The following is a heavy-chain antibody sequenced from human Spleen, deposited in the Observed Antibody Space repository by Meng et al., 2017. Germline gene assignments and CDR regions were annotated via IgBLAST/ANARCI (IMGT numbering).Heavy chain of an antibody. Sequence: SETLSLTCTVSGYSISSGYYWGWIRQPPGKGLEWIGSIYHSGSTYYNPSLKSRVTISVDTSKNQFSLKLSSVTAADTAVYYCARDQPYTAMVVGYWGQGTLVTVSS. CDR1: GYSISSGYY. CDR2: IYHSGST. J-gene: IGHJ4*02. CDR3: ARDQPYTAMVVGY. D-gene: IGHD5-18*01. V-gene: IGHV4-38-2*02.